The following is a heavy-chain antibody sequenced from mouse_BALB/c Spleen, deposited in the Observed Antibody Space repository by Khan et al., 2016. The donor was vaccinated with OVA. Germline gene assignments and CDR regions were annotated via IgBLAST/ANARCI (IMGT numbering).Heavy chain of an antibody. Sequence: VQLQQSGPGLVKPSQSLSLTCTVTGYSITSGYGWNWIRQFPGNKLEWMGYISYSGSTNYNPSLKSRISITRDTSKNQFFLQLNSVTTEDTATYYCARTARIKYWGQGTTLTVSS. J-gene: IGHJ2*01. CDR2: ISYSGST. D-gene: IGHD1-2*01. CDR3: ARTARIKY. CDR1: GYSITSGYG. V-gene: IGHV3-2*02.